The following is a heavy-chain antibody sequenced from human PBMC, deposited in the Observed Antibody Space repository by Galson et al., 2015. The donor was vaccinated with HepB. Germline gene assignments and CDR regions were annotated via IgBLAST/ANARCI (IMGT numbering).Heavy chain of an antibody. CDR1: GFTFSGYA. Sequence: SLRVSCAASGFTFSGYALHWVRQAPGKGPEYVSAISSNGGSTYYADSVKGRFTISRDNSKNTLYLQMSSLRAEDTAVYYCVKGAAAGTGRIFDYWGQGTLVTVSS. V-gene: IGHV3-64D*06. CDR2: ISSNGGST. CDR3: VKGAAAGTGRIFDY. D-gene: IGHD6-13*01. J-gene: IGHJ4*02.